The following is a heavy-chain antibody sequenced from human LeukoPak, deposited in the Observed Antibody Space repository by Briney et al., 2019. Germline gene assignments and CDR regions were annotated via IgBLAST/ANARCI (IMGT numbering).Heavy chain of an antibody. J-gene: IGHJ4*02. V-gene: IGHV4-59*08. CDR3: ARAVSGRFDY. CDR1: GGSMSPYH. D-gene: IGHD6-19*01. CDR2: IYYSGST. Sequence: SETLSLTCTVSGGSMSPYHWGWIRQPPGKGLEWTGYIYYSGSTNHNPSLNSRVTISVDTSKNQFSLRLSSVTAADTAIYYCARAVSGRFDYWGQGTLVTVSS.